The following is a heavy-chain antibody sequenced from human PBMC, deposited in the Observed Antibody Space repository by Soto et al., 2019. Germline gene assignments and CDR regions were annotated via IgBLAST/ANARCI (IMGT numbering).Heavy chain of an antibody. Sequence: EVQLLESGGGLVQPGGSLRLSCTASGFTFSNYAMSWVRQAPGRGLEWVSSLNGGANGPRYADSVKGRFTISRDNSKNTLYLQMNSLSADDTAVYYCAKDSGNVRYFDCWGQGTLVTVSS. CDR3: AKDSGNVRYFDC. J-gene: IGHJ4*02. CDR2: LNGGANGP. V-gene: IGHV3-23*01. CDR1: GFTFSNYA.